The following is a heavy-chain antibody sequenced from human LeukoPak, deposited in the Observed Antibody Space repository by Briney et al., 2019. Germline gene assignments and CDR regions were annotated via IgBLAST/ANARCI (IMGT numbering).Heavy chain of an antibody. CDR3: ARGRVHSWSDAFDI. V-gene: IGHV1-2*02. CDR2: INSDSGGT. D-gene: IGHD1-1*01. CDR1: GYTFTGHY. J-gene: IGHJ3*02. Sequence: APVKVSCKASGYTFTGHYMHWVRQAPGHELEWRGWINSDSGGTKYAQKFQGSVIMTRVTSISTAYMELSRLKSDDTAVYYCARGRVHSWSDAFDIWGQGTTVTVSS.